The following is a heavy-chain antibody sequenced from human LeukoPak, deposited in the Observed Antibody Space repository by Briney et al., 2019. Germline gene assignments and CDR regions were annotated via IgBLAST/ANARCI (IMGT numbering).Heavy chain of an antibody. CDR1: GDSFPSKSAA. V-gene: IGHV6-1*01. D-gene: IGHD1-1*01. CDR3: ARGAVGQHGWKGGAFDI. Sequence: SQTLSLTCALSGDSFPSKSAAWRWLRQSPSRGLEWLGSTYYRSKWYDDYAVSVKSRITINPDTSKNQFSLQLISVIPEDTAVYYCARGAVGQHGWKGGAFDIWGQGTMVTVSS. J-gene: IGHJ3*02. CDR2: TYYRSKWYD.